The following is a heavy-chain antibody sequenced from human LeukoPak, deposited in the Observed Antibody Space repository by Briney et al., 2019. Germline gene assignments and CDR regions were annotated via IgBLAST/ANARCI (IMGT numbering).Heavy chain of an antibody. CDR1: GGTFSGYA. V-gene: IGHV1-69*05. J-gene: IGHJ6*03. D-gene: IGHD4/OR15-4a*01. Sequence: ASVKVSCKASGGTFSGYAVIWVRQAPGQGLEWMRGTVPLKYAQKFQGRVTFTTDESTSTAFMELSSLTSQDTAVYFCARAPYGVYSGDYYSYYMDVWGKGTTVTVSS. CDR3: ARAPYGVYSGDYYSYYMDV. CDR2: TVPL.